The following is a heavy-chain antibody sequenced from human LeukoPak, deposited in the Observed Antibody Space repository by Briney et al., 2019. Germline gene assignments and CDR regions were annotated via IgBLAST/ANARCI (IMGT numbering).Heavy chain of an antibody. D-gene: IGHD3-16*01. Sequence: SETLSLTCAGYGGSFSGYYWSWIRQPPGKGLEWIGEINHSRSTSYNPSLKSRVTISVDMSKNQFSLKVTSVTAADTAVYYCARRFPPRAGFDPWSQGTLVTVSS. J-gene: IGHJ5*02. V-gene: IGHV4-34*01. CDR1: GGSFSGYY. CDR3: ARRFPPRAGFDP. CDR2: INHSRST.